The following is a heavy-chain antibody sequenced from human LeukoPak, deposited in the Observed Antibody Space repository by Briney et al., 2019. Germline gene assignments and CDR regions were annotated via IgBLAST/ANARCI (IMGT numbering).Heavy chain of an antibody. D-gene: IGHD5-24*01. CDR1: GITFSDYY. V-gene: IGHV3-11*01. J-gene: IGHJ6*03. CDR2: ISSSGSTT. CDR3: ALGGVYGYNSYYVDV. Sequence: GGSLRLSCAVSGITFSDYYMNWIRQAPGKGLEWVSYISSSGSTTYYADSVKGRFTIPRDNAQNSLYLQMNSLRAEDTAVYHCALGGVYGYNSYYVDVWGKGTTVTLSS.